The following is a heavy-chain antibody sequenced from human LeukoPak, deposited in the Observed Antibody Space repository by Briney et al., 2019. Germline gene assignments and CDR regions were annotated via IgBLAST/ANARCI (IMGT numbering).Heavy chain of an antibody. V-gene: IGHV3-74*01. CDR2: IDGDGGST. J-gene: IGHJ6*02. CDR3: ARGSYSHYGMDV. D-gene: IGHD1-26*01. CDR1: GFTFSSYW. Sequence: PGGSLRLSCAASGFTFSSYWMHWVRQAPGKGLVWVSLIDGDGGSTIYADSVKGRFTISRDKAEQTLYLQMNSLRVEDTAVYFCARGSYSHYGMDVWGQGTTVTVSS.